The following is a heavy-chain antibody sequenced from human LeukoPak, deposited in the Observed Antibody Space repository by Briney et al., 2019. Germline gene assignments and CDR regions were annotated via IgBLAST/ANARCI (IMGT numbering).Heavy chain of an antibody. CDR3: ASLSDY. V-gene: IGHV4-39*01. CDR2: INYSGTT. CDR1: GGAISNDNYY. Sequence: SETLSLTCTVSGGAISNDNYYWGWIRQPPGKGLEWIASINYSGTTYYNPSLNSRVSISVDTSKTQLSLRLSSVTAADTAVYYCASLSDYWGQGILVTVSS. J-gene: IGHJ4*02.